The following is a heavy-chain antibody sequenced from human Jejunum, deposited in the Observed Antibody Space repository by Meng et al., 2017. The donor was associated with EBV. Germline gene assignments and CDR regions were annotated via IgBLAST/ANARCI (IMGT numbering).Heavy chain of an antibody. V-gene: IGHV2-5*02. CDR1: GFSVTSRGVA. Sequence: QITLQDAGPASVKPTETLTLTFAFSGFSVTSRGVAVGWLRQPPGKALEWLALIYWDDDKRYSPSLKSRLTITKDTSKNQVVLTLTSMDPADTATYYCAHKGDGFNYAFNYWGQGTLVTVSS. CDR2: IYWDDDK. CDR3: AHKGDGFNYAFNY. D-gene: IGHD5-24*01. J-gene: IGHJ4*02.